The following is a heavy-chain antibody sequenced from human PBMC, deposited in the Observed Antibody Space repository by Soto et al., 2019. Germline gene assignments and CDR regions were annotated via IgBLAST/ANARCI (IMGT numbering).Heavy chain of an antibody. CDR1: GFTFSSYA. J-gene: IGHJ4*02. D-gene: IGHD3-10*01. Sequence: EVRLVESGGGLVQPGGSLRLSCAASGFTFSSYAMHWVRQAPGKGLEYVSVISGNGDSTYYANSVKGRFTISRDNSTNTLYLQMGSLRAEDMAVYYCARRGYGLYFDYWGQGTLVTVSS. V-gene: IGHV3-64*01. CDR3: ARRGYGLYFDY. CDR2: ISGNGDST.